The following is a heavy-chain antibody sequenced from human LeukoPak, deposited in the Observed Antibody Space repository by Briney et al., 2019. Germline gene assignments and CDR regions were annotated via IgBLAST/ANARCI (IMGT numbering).Heavy chain of an antibody. J-gene: IGHJ4*02. CDR3: ARADIVLMVRAFEY. CDR1: GGSISSSNW. D-gene: IGHD2-8*01. CDR2: IYHSGST. V-gene: IGHV4-4*02. Sequence: PSGTLSLTCAVSGGSISSSNWWSWVRQPPGKGLEWVGEIYHSGSTNYNPSLKSRVTISVDTSKNQFSLKLSSVTAADTAVYYCARADIVLMVRAFEYWGQGTLVTVSS.